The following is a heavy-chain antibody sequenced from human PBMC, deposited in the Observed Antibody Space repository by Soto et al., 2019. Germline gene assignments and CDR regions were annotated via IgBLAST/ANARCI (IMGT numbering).Heavy chain of an antibody. D-gene: IGHD5-12*01. CDR3: AKDGSLLGDSCYYYYYMDV. V-gene: IGHV3-30*18. Sequence: GESLRLSCAASGFTFSSYGMHWVRQAPGKGLEWVAVISYDGSNKYYADSVKGRFTISRDNSKNTLYLQMNSLRAEDTAVYYCAKDGSLLGDSCYYYYYMDVWGKGTTVTVSS. CDR1: GFTFSSYG. CDR2: ISYDGSNK. J-gene: IGHJ6*03.